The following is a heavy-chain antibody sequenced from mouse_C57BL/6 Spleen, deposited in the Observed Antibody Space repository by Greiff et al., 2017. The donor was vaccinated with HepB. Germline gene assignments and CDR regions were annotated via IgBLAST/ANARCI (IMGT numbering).Heavy chain of an antibody. CDR1: GYTFTSYW. J-gene: IGHJ2*01. D-gene: IGHD2-1*01. CDR3: ARSDIYYGNYSYFDY. CDR2: IDPSDSYT. Sequence: QVQLQQPGAELVMPGASVKLSCKASGYTFTSYWMHWVKQRPGQGLEWIGEIDPSDSYTNYNQKFKGKSTLTVDKSSSTAFMQLSSLTSEDSAVYYCARSDIYYGNYSYFDYWGQGTTLTVSS. V-gene: IGHV1-69*01.